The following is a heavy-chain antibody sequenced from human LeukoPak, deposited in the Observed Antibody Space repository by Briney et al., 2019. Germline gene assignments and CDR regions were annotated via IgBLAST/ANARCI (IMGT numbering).Heavy chain of an antibody. V-gene: IGHV3-30*02. J-gene: IGHJ3*02. CDR1: GFTFSNYG. Sequence: GGSLRLSCAASGFTFSNYGVHWVRQAPGKGLEWVSFIRFDGSNKYYADSVKGRFTISRDSSKNTLYLQMNSLRAEDTAVYYCAKSAIAVADAFDIWGQGTMVTVSS. CDR3: AKSAIAVADAFDI. CDR2: IRFDGSNK. D-gene: IGHD6-19*01.